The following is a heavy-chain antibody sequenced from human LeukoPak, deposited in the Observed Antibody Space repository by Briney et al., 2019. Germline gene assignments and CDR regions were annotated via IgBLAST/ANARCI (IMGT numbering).Heavy chain of an antibody. V-gene: IGHV3-30*04. CDR3: ARAALSSGWKAGINY. CDR2: ISYDGSNK. D-gene: IGHD6-19*01. CDR1: GFTFSSYA. J-gene: IGHJ4*02. Sequence: GSLRLSCAASGFTFSSYAMHWVRQAPGKGLEGVAVISYDGSNKYYADSVKGRFTISRDNSKNTLYLQMNSLRSEDTAIYYCARAALSSGWKAGINYWGQGTLVTVSS.